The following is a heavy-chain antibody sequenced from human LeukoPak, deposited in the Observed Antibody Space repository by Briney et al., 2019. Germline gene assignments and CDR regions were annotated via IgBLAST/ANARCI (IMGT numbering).Heavy chain of an antibody. CDR2: IYYSGST. Sequence: SRTLSLTCTVSGGSISSGGYYWSWIRQHPGKGLEWIGYIYYSGSTYYNPSLKSRVTISVDTSKNQFSLKLSSVTAADTAVYYCARDRPDYYGSGSYSWFDPWGQGTLVTVSS. CDR1: GGSISSGGYY. J-gene: IGHJ5*02. CDR3: ARDRPDYYGSGSYSWFDP. D-gene: IGHD3-10*01. V-gene: IGHV4-31*03.